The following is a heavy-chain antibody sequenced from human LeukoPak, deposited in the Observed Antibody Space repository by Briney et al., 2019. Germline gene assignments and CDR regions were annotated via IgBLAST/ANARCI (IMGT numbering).Heavy chain of an antibody. CDR1: GGSISSYY. Sequence: SETLSLTCTVSGGSISSYYWSWVRQPAGKGLEGIGRIYTSGSTNYNPSLKSRVTMSVDTSKNQFSLKLTSVTAADTAVYYCARDSGDFWSGYTPYFDYWGQGTLVTVSS. J-gene: IGHJ4*02. V-gene: IGHV4-4*07. D-gene: IGHD3-3*01. CDR3: ARDSGDFWSGYTPYFDY. CDR2: IYTSGST.